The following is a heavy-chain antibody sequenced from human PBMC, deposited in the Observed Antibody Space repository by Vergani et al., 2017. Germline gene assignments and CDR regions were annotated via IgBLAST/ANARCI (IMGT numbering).Heavy chain of an antibody. J-gene: IGHJ5*02. CDR2: ISWNSNRI. D-gene: IGHD6-6*01. Sequence: EVQLEESGGGLVLPGRSLRLSCVASGFTFAGYAMHWVRQAPGKGLEWVSGISWNSNRIGYADSVKGRFTISRDNSKNALYLQMNSLRAEDTALYYCAKDLGTSSGGSWFDIWGQGTLVTVSS. V-gene: IGHV3-9*01. CDR3: AKDLGTSSGGSWFDI. CDR1: GFTFAGYA.